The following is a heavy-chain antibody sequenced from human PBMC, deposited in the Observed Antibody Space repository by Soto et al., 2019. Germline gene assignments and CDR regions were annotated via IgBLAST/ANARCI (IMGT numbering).Heavy chain of an antibody. J-gene: IGHJ3*02. Sequence: APVKVSCKASGYTFTSYGISWVRQAPGQGLEWMGWISAYNGNTNYAQKLQGRVTMTTDTSTSTAYMELRSLRSDDTAVYYCAREDYYDSSGYSGNDAFDIWGQGTMVTVS. CDR3: AREDYYDSSGYSGNDAFDI. V-gene: IGHV1-18*01. CDR2: ISAYNGNT. CDR1: GYTFTSYG. D-gene: IGHD3-22*01.